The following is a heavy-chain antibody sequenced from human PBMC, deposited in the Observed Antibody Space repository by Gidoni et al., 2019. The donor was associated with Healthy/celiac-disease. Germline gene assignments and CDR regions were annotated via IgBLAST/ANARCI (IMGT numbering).Heavy chain of an antibody. CDR1: GGSISSSSYY. D-gene: IGHD3-3*01. J-gene: IGHJ4*02. CDR2: IYYSGST. Sequence: QLQLQESGPGLVKPSETLSLTCTVSGGSISSSSYYWGWIRQPPGKGLEWIGSIYYSGSTYYNPSLKSRVTISVDTSKDQFSLKLSSVTAADTAVYYCARSRNYDFWSGYPGLAFDYWGQGTLVTVSS. CDR3: ARSRNYDFWSGYPGLAFDY. V-gene: IGHV4-39*07.